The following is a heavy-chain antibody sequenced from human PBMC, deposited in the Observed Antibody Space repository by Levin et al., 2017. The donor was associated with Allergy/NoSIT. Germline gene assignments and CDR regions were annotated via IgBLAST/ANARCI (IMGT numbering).Heavy chain of an antibody. CDR3: AKSEGTWYYMDV. CDR1: GFTFSNYG. V-gene: IGHV3-30*18. CDR2: ISFDGGNK. J-gene: IGHJ6*03. Sequence: GESLKISCAASGFTFSNYGMHWVRQAPGKGLEWVAVISFDGGNKDYADSVKGRFTISKDNSKNTLYLQMNSLRVGDTAVYYCAKSEGTWYYMDVWGKGTTVTVSS. D-gene: IGHD4/OR15-4a*01.